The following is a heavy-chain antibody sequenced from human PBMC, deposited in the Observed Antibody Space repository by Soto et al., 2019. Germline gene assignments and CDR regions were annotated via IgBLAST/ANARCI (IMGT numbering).Heavy chain of an antibody. CDR1: GFTFSSYW. Sequence: GGSLRLSCAASGFTFSSYWMHWVRQAPGKGLVWVSRINSDGSSTSYADSVKGRFTISRDNAKNTLYLQMNSLRAEDTAVYYCAGRGYYDILTGPAEYFDYWGQGTLVTVSS. V-gene: IGHV3-74*01. CDR3: AGRGYYDILTGPAEYFDY. D-gene: IGHD3-9*01. J-gene: IGHJ4*02. CDR2: INSDGSST.